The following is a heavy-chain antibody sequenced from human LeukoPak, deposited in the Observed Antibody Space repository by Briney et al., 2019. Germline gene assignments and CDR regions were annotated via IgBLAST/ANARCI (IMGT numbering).Heavy chain of an antibody. CDR1: GGSISSSSYY. V-gene: IGHV4-39*01. CDR3: ARHFEGENHCSGGSCYSDAFDI. CDR2: IYYSGST. D-gene: IGHD2-15*01. Sequence: SETLSLTCTVSGGSISSSSYYWGWIRQPPGKGLEWIGSIYYSGSTYYNPSLKSRVTISVDTSKNQFSLKLSSVTAADTAVYYCARHFEGENHCSGGSCYSDAFDIWGQGTMVTVSS. J-gene: IGHJ3*02.